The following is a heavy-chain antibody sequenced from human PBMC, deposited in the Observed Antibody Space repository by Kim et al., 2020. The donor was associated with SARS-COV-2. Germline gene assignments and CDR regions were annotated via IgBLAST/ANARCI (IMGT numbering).Heavy chain of an antibody. V-gene: IGHV3-23*01. Sequence: YADSVQGRFTITRDNSRNNVYLQMNSLRVEDTAVYYCARIAGAYSNWFDPWGQGTLVTVSS. J-gene: IGHJ5*02. D-gene: IGHD3-10*01. CDR3: ARIAGAYSNWFDP.